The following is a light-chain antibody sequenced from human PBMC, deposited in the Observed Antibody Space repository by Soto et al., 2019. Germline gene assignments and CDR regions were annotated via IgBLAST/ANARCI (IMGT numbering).Light chain of an antibody. Sequence: YELTQPPSVSVSPGQTASITCSGDKLGDKYACWYQQKPGQSPVLVIYQDSKRPSGIPERFSGSNSGNTATLTISGTQAMDEADYYCQAWDSSTGNVFGTGTKLTVL. CDR3: QAWDSSTGNV. CDR2: QDS. CDR1: KLGDKY. V-gene: IGLV3-1*01. J-gene: IGLJ1*01.